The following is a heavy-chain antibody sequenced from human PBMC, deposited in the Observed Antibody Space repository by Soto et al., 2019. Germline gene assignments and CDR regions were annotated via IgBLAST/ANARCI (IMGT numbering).Heavy chain of an antibody. V-gene: IGHV3-13*01. J-gene: IGHJ5*02. CDR3: ARGSPSITVIRGVLTP. CDR2: IGIAGET. CDR1: EFTFSNYD. D-gene: IGHD3-10*01. Sequence: GGSLRLSCAASEFTFSNYDMHWVRQTAGQGLEWVSGIGIAGETYYAGSVKGRFSISRDNAKNSFYLHMNSLRAEDTAVYYCARGSPSITVIRGVLTPWGQGTLVTVSS.